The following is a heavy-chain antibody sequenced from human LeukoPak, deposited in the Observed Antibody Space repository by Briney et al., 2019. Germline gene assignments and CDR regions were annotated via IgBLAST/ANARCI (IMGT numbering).Heavy chain of an antibody. CDR3: ARGWLWTRGPSDFDY. D-gene: IGHD3/OR15-3a*01. CDR1: GGSISSSSYY. Sequence: SETLSLTCTVSGGSISSSSYYWGWIRQPPGKGLEWIGSIYYSGSTYYNPSLKSRVTISVDTSKNQFSLKLSSVTAADTAVYYCARGWLWTRGPSDFDYWGQGTLVTVSS. CDR2: IYYSGST. J-gene: IGHJ4*02. V-gene: IGHV4-39*07.